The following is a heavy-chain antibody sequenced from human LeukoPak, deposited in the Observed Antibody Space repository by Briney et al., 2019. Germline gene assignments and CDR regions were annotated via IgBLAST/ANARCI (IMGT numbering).Heavy chain of an antibody. V-gene: IGHV3-7*03. CDR1: GFILSNHW. CDR3: ARVRTSDYGDYFDY. D-gene: IGHD4-17*01. Sequence: GSSLRLSCAASGFILSNHWMTWVRQAPGKGPEWVANMNKDGSEKYYVDSVKGRFTISRDNAKNSLYLQMNSLRAEDTAVYYCARVRTSDYGDYFDYWGQGTLVTVSS. CDR2: MNKDGSEK. J-gene: IGHJ4*02.